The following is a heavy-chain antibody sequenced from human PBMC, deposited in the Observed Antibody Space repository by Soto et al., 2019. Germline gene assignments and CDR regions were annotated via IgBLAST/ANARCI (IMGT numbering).Heavy chain of an antibody. CDR1: GYTFPSSW. CDR2: NYPDDSDT. CDR3: LRSATSAWYISDS. J-gene: IGHJ4*02. Sequence: PGESMRISYEASGYTFPSSWPDWVPRLPGKDLEWMGINYPDDSDTRYRPSFQDQVTMSADKPSRTAFLRWHSLKASDTAIYFCLRSATSAWYISDSWGQGLLATVPP. D-gene: IGHD6-19*01. V-gene: IGHV5-51*01.